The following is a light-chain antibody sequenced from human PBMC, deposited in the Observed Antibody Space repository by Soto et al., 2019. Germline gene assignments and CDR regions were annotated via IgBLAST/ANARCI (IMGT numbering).Light chain of an antibody. Sequence: QSVLTQPPSASGTPGQRVTISCSGSSSNIGSNTVNWYQQLPGTAPKLLIYSNNQRPSGVPDRFSGSKSGTSASLAISALQSEDEADYYCAAWGDSLNGRVFGGGTERTVL. CDR1: SSNIGSNT. V-gene: IGLV1-44*01. CDR3: AAWGDSLNGRV. CDR2: SNN. J-gene: IGLJ3*02.